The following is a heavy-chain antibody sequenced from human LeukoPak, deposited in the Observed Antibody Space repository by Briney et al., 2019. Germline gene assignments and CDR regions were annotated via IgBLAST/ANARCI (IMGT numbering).Heavy chain of an antibody. Sequence: HPGGSLRLSCAASGFIFSSYWMSWVRQAPGKGLEWVANIKQDGSEKYYVDSVKGRFTISRDNAGNSLYLQMNTLRAEDTAVYFCARDRWDLEYWGQGTLVTVSS. D-gene: IGHD1-26*01. CDR3: ARDRWDLEY. CDR1: GFIFSSYW. V-gene: IGHV3-7*01. CDR2: IKQDGSEK. J-gene: IGHJ4*02.